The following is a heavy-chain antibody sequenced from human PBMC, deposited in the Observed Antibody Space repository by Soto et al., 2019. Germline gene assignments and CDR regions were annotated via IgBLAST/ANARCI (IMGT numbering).Heavy chain of an antibody. Sequence: KVDRKSVGYECSVYCMPWRLKKKGQGLEWMGWINPNSGGTNYARKFQGWVTMTRDTSISTAYMELSRLRSDDTAVYYCARDHHLGDCSSTSCYDDPAYNWFDPWGQGTLVTVSS. CDR2: INPNSGGT. D-gene: IGHD2-2*01. CDR1: GYECSVYC. V-gene: IGHV1-2*04. CDR3: ARDHHLGDCSSTSCYDDPAYNWFDP. J-gene: IGHJ5*02.